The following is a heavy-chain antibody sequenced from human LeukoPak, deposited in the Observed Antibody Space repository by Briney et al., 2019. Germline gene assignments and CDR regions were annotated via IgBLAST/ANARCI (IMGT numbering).Heavy chain of an antibody. V-gene: IGHV3-30*02. CDR2: IRYDGSNK. CDR3: ATPVDTAMACDY. D-gene: IGHD5-18*01. CDR1: GFTFSSYG. Sequence: GGSLRLSCAASGFTFSSYGMHWVRQAPGKGLEWVAFIRYDGSNKYYADSVKGRFTISRDNSKNTLYLQMNSLRAEDTAVYYCATPVDTAMACDYWGQGALVTVSS. J-gene: IGHJ4*02.